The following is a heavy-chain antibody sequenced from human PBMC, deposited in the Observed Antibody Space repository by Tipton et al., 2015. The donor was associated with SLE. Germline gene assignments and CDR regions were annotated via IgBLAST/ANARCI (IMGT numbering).Heavy chain of an antibody. D-gene: IGHD6-6*01. CDR1: GGTFSSYA. CDR2: IIPIFGTS. J-gene: IGHJ3*02. Sequence: QLVQSGAEVKKPGSSVKVSCKASGGTFSSYAISWVRQAPGQGLEWMGGIIPIFGTSNYAQKFQGRVTITADESTSTAYMELSSLRSEDTAVYYCARHRREHYTSSSSAFDIWGQGTMVTVSS. V-gene: IGHV1-69*01. CDR3: ARHRREHYTSSSSAFDI.